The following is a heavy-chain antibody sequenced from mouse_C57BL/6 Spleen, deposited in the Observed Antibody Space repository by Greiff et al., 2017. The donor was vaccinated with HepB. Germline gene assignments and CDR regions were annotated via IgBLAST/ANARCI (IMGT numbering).Heavy chain of an antibody. V-gene: IGHV2-5*01. CDR3: AKKRGNMNYRDYYAMDY. CDR2: IWRGGST. D-gene: IGHD2-1*01. CDR1: GFSLTSYG. J-gene: IGHJ4*01. Sequence: VQLQQSGPGLVQPSQSLSITCTVSGFSLTSYGVHWVRQSPGKGLEWLGVIWRGGSTDYNAAFMSRLSITKDNSKSQVFFKMNSLQADDTAIYYGAKKRGNMNYRDYYAMDYWGQGTSVTVSS.